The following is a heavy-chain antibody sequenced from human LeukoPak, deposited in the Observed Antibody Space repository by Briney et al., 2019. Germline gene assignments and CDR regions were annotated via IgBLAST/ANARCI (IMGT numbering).Heavy chain of an antibody. CDR2: IKQDGSEK. CDR3: ARFPGEITIVGEVNPLRYYMDD. D-gene: IGHD3-3*01. Sequence: PGGSLRLSCAASGFTFSSYWMSWVRQAPGKGLEWVANIKQDGSEKYYVDSVKGRFTISRDNAKNSLYLQMNSLRAEDTAVYYCARFPGEITIVGEVNPLRYYMDDWAKGTTVTVSS. V-gene: IGHV3-7*01. J-gene: IGHJ6*03. CDR1: GFTFSSYW.